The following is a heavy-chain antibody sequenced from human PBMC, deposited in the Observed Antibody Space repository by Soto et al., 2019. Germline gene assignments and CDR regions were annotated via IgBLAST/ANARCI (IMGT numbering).Heavy chain of an antibody. CDR2: AYYVGTI. D-gene: IGHD3-10*01. J-gene: IGHJ5*02. CDR3: ASLPCVRGVPA. V-gene: IGHV4-39*01. Sequence: QLHLQESGPGRVKPSETLSLTCSVSGGSISTSGSYWGWVRQAPEKGLEGIGSAYYVGTINYNPSLKRRLATASDTSKNPPSLKLTSVSAADTAGYYCASLPCVRGVPAWGQGPLVTVSS. CDR1: GGSISTSGSY.